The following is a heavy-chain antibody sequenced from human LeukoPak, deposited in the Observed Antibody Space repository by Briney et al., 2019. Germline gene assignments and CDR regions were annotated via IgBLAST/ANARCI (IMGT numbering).Heavy chain of an antibody. CDR3: TRDYRSGGSCPDY. CDR2: ISSSGSTI. J-gene: IGHJ4*02. Sequence: GGSLRLSCAASGFTFSSYEMNWVRQAPGKGLEWVSYISSSGSTIYYADSVKGRFTISRDNAKNSLYLQMNSLKTEDTAVYYCTRDYRSGGSCPDYWGRGTLVTVSS. D-gene: IGHD2-15*01. V-gene: IGHV3-48*03. CDR1: GFTFSSYE.